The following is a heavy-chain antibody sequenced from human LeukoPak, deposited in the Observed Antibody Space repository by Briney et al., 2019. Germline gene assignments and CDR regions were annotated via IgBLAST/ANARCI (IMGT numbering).Heavy chain of an antibody. Sequence: PGGSLRLSCAASGFTFSNAWVSWVRQAPGKGLEWVGRIKSKTDGGTTDYAAPVKGRFTISRDDSKNTLYLQMNSLKTEDTAVYYCTTAAVVVVAATQGTYFDYWGQGTLVTVSS. D-gene: IGHD2-15*01. CDR3: TTAAVVVVAATQGTYFDY. J-gene: IGHJ4*02. CDR1: GFTFSNAW. V-gene: IGHV3-15*01. CDR2: IKSKTDGGTT.